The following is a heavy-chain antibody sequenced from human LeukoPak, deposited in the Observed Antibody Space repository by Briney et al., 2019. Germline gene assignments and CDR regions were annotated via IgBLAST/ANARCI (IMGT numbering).Heavy chain of an antibody. J-gene: IGHJ1*01. CDR1: GFTFSSYA. V-gene: IGHV3-23*01. CDR3: AKAVAGLIGDFQH. CDR2: ISGSGGST. Sequence: AGSLRLSCAASGFTFSSYARSWVRQAPGKGLEWVSTISGSGGSTYHADSVKGRFAISRDNSKSTLFLQMNSLRADETAVYYCAKAVAGLIGDFQHWGQGTQVTVSS. D-gene: IGHD6-19*01.